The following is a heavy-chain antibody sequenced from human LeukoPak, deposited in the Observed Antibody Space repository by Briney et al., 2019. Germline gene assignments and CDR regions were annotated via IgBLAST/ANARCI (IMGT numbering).Heavy chain of an antibody. Sequence: PGGSLRLSCAASGFTFSSYEMNWVRQAPGKGLEWVSYISSSGSTIYYADSVKGRFTIPRDNAKNSLYLQMNSLRAEDTAVYYCARVGGDLPAAAFDYWGQGTLVTVSS. CDR2: ISSSGSTI. D-gene: IGHD2-2*01. CDR3: ARVGGDLPAAAFDY. J-gene: IGHJ4*02. V-gene: IGHV3-48*03. CDR1: GFTFSSYE.